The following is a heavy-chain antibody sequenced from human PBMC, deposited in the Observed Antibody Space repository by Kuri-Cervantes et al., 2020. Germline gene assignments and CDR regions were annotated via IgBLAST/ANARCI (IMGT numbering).Heavy chain of an antibody. CDR2: IYYSGST. V-gene: IGHV4-61*05. J-gene: IGHJ2*01. D-gene: IGHD3-3*01. CDR3: ARSGYYNYWYFDL. Sequence: SETLSLTCTVSGGSISSSSYYWGWIRQPPGKGLEWIGYIYYSGSTNYNPSLKSRVTISVDTSKNQFSLKLSSVTAADTAVYYCARSGYYNYWYFDLWGRGTLVTGSS. CDR1: GGSISSSSYY.